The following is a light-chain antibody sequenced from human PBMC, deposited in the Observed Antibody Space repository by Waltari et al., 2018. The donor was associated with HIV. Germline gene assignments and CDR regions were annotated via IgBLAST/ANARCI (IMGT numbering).Light chain of an antibody. Sequence: QSALTQPASVSGSPGQAITISCTGTSRVIGGYTLVSWYQHHPDKAPKLISYEVNVRPSGVSVRFSGSKSGNTASLTISGLQAGDEADYYCCSYAGSTTFVEFGGGTKLTVL. CDR1: SRVIGGYTL. CDR2: EVN. V-gene: IGLV2-23*02. CDR3: CSYAGSTTFVE. J-gene: IGLJ3*02.